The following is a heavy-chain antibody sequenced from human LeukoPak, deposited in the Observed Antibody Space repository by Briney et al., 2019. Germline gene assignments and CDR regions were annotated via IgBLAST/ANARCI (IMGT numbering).Heavy chain of an antibody. D-gene: IGHD3-16*01. CDR1: CGSISSAGYS. J-gene: IGHJ4*02. CDR2: IYHSGST. CDR3: ARLGRYDYFIDY. V-gene: IGHV4-30-2*01. Sequence: PSETLSLTYAVSCGSISSAGYSWSWIRPPPGKGLEWIGYIYHSGSTYYNSSLKSRVTISVDRSKNQFSLKLTSVTAADTAVYYCARLGRYDYFIDYWGQGTLVTVSS.